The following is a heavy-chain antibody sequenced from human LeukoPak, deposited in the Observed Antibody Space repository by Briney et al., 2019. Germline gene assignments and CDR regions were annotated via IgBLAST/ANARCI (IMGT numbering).Heavy chain of an antibody. CDR2: IYPGDSDT. V-gene: IGHV5-51*01. Sequence: GESLKISCKGSGYRFTSYWIGWVRQIPGKGLEWMGIIYPGDSDTRYSPSFQGQVTISADKSISTAYLQWSSLKASDTAMYYCARHVQDLAPDDSSGYYPCALDVWGQGTTVTVSS. CDR1: GYRFTSYW. D-gene: IGHD3-22*01. J-gene: IGHJ6*02. CDR3: ARHVQDLAPDDSSGYYPCALDV.